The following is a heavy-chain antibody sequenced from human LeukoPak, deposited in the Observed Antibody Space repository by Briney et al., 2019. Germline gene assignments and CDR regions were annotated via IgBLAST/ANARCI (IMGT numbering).Heavy chain of an antibody. Sequence: PGGSLRLSCAASGFTFSSYAMSWVRQAPGKGLEWVSAISGSGGSTYYADSVKGRFTISRDNSKNTLYLQMNSLRAEDTAVYYCAKDRGEYSSSWQRPYYFDYWGQGTLVTVSS. D-gene: IGHD6-13*01. CDR1: GFTFSSYA. J-gene: IGHJ4*02. V-gene: IGHV3-23*01. CDR3: AKDRGEYSSSWQRPYYFDY. CDR2: ISGSGGST.